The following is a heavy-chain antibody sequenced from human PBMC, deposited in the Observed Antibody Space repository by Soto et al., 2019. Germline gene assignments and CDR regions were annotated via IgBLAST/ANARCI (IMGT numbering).Heavy chain of an antibody. D-gene: IGHD1-26*01. J-gene: IGHJ4*02. CDR2: ISDSGGRT. CDR3: AKEYTSTSRGSFDY. CDR1: GLTFSSSA. Sequence: PGGSLRLSCAASGLTFSSSAMNWVRQAPGKGLEWVSIISDSGGRTYYADSVKGRFTISRDNSKNTLYLQMNSLRAEDTAMYYCAKEYTSTSRGSFDYWGQGALVTVPS. V-gene: IGHV3-23*01.